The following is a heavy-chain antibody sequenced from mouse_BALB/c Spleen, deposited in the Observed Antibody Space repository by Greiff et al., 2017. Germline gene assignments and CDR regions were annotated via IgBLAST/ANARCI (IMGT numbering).Heavy chain of an antibody. CDR1: GYTFTSYC. CDR2: IDPYDSET. Sequence: QVQLLQSGAELVRPGASVKLSCKASGYTFTSYCMNWVKQRPEQGLEWIGRIDPYDSETHYNQMLKDRTILTVDKSASPAYMQLSSLTSEDSAVYCCAREDGYLDYWGQGTTLTVSS. D-gene: IGHD2-3*01. V-gene: IGHV1-52*01. J-gene: IGHJ2*01. CDR3: AREDGYLDY.